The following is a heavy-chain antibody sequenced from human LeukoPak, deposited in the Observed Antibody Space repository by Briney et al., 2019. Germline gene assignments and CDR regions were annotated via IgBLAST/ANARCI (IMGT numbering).Heavy chain of an antibody. D-gene: IGHD2-2*01. CDR3: ARDSEGYQLLKGFDY. CDR1: GGSISSSSYY. CDR2: IYYSGST. J-gene: IGHJ4*02. V-gene: IGHV4-39*02. Sequence: SETLSLTCTVSGGSISSSSYYWGWIRQPPGKGLEWIGSIYYSGSTYYNPSLKSRVTISVDTSKNQFSLKLSSVTAADTAVYYCARDSEGYQLLKGFDYWGLGTLVTVSS.